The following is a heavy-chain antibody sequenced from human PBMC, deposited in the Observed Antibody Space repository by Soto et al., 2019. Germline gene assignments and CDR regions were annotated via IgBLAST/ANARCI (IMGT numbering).Heavy chain of an antibody. J-gene: IGHJ2*01. V-gene: IGHV4-34*01. CDR2: INHSGST. CDR1: GGSFSGYY. CDR3: ATVRGDPLYWYFDL. Sequence: QVQLQQWGAGLLKPSETLSLTCAVYGGSFSGYYWSWIRQPPGKGLEWIGEINHSGSTNYNPSLKSRVTISVDTSKNQFPLKLSSVTAADTAVYYCATVRGDPLYWYFDLWGRGTLVTVSS. D-gene: IGHD2-21*02.